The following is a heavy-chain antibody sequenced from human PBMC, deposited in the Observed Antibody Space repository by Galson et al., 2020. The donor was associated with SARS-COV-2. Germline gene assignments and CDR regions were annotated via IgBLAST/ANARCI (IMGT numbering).Heavy chain of an antibody. CDR1: GGSISSYY. Sequence: SETLSLTCTVSGGSISSYYWSWIRRPPGKGLEWIGYIYYSGSTNYNPSLKSRVTISVDTSKNQFSLKLSSVTAADTAVYYCASFRNYDTWGYFDYWGQGTLVTVSS. J-gene: IGHJ4*02. V-gene: IGHV4-59*08. D-gene: IGHD3-9*01. CDR2: IYYSGST. CDR3: ASFRNYDTWGYFDY.